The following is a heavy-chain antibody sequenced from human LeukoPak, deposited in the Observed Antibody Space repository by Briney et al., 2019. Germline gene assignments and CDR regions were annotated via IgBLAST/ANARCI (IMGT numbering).Heavy chain of an antibody. CDR2: IYYSGTT. Sequence: SETLSLTCTVSGGSIISGSKYWGWIRQAPGTGLEWIGSIYYSGTTYYNPSLKSRVTISVDTSKNQFSLKLSSVTAADTAVYYCARAAPAYYYGSGSLDYWGQGTLVTVSS. CDR3: ARAAPAYYYGSGSLDY. J-gene: IGHJ4*02. V-gene: IGHV4-39*07. CDR1: GGSIISGSKY. D-gene: IGHD3-10*01.